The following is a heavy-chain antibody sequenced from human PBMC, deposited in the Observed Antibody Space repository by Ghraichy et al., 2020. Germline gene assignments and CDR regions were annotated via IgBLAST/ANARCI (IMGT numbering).Heavy chain of an antibody. J-gene: IGHJ4*02. Sequence: GESLNISCAASGFTFSDHGMYWVRPAPGKGLEWVALISHDGFNRYYAESVEGRFTISRDNSKNTLYLQMSSLRPEDTAVYLCAKKFGAGSGYYYVGPAADYWGQGTLVTVSS. CDR3: AKKFGAGSGYYYVGPAADY. CDR1: GFTFSDHG. CDR2: ISHDGFNR. D-gene: IGHD3-22*01. V-gene: IGHV3-30*18.